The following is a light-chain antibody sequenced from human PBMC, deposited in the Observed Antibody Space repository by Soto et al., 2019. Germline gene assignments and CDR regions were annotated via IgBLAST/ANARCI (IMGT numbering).Light chain of an antibody. CDR3: QQSYSTPHT. CDR1: QGISSW. V-gene: IGKV1-12*01. Sequence: DLQMTQSPSSLSASVGDRHTITYQASQGISSWLAWYQQKPGKAPKLLIYAASSLQSGVPSRFSGSGSGTDFTLTISSLQPEDFATYYCQQSYSTPHTVGQGTRLEIK. J-gene: IGKJ5*01. CDR2: AAS.